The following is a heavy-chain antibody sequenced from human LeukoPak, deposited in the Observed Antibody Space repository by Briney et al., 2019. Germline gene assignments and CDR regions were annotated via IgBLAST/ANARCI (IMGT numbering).Heavy chain of an antibody. CDR1: GYTFTSYY. CDR2: INPSGGST. D-gene: IGHD1-26*01. CDR3: ARVSWEGRYFDL. V-gene: IGHV1-46*01. J-gene: IGHJ2*01. Sequence: ASVKVSCKASGYTFTSYYMHWVRQAPGQGLEWMGIINPSGGSTRYAQKFQGRVTMTRDTSTSTVYMELSSLRSEDTAVYYCARVSWEGRYFDLWGRGTLVTVSS.